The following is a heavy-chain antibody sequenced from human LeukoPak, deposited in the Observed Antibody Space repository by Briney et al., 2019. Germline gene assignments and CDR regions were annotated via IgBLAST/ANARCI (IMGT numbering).Heavy chain of an antibody. CDR2: ISPNSGGT. CDR3: ARGGGRYSVDY. CDR1: GYTFIDYY. V-gene: IGHV1-2*02. D-gene: IGHD1-26*01. J-gene: IGHJ4*02. Sequence: ASVKVSFKASGYTFIDYYMHWVRQAPGQGLEWIGWISPNSGGTKYVQKFQGRVTMTRDTSFTTVYMELSGLSFDDTAVYYCARGGGRYSVDYWGQGTLVIVSS.